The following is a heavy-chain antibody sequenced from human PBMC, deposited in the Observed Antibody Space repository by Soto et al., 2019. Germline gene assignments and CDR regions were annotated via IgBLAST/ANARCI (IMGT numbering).Heavy chain of an antibody. V-gene: IGHV4-59*01. CDR3: ARDRYYGSGSYYKRWFDP. J-gene: IGHJ5*02. CDR1: GGSISSYY. CDR2: IYYSGST. D-gene: IGHD3-10*01. Sequence: SETLSLTCTVSGGSISSYYWSWIRQPPGKGLEWIGYIYYSGSTNYNPSLKSRVTISVDTSKNQFSLKLSSVTAADTAVYYCARDRYYGSGSYYKRWFDPWGQGTLVTVSS.